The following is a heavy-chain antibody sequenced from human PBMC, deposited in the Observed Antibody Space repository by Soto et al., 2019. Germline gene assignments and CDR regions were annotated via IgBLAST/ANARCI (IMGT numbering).Heavy chain of an antibody. Sequence: GGSLRLSCAASGFTFSSYAMHWVRQAPGKGLEWVAVISYDGSNKYYADSVKGRFTISRDNSKNTLYLQMNSLRAEDTAVYYCASEEYYYDSSGYLAWGQGTLVTVSS. J-gene: IGHJ5*02. CDR1: GFTFSSYA. CDR2: ISYDGSNK. D-gene: IGHD3-22*01. CDR3: ASEEYYYDSSGYLA. V-gene: IGHV3-30-3*01.